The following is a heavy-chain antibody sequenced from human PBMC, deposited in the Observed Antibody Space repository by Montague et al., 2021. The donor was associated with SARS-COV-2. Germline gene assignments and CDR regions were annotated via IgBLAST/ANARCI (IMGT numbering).Heavy chain of an antibody. CDR2: ST. CDR3: ARGRRYSSTWYGGFDD. J-gene: IGHJ5*02. D-gene: IGHD6-13*01. V-gene: IGHV4-31*02. Sequence: STYYNPSLKSRVSISVAASKNQFSLKLSSVTAADTAVYYCARGRRYSSTWYGGFDDWGQGMQVTVSS.